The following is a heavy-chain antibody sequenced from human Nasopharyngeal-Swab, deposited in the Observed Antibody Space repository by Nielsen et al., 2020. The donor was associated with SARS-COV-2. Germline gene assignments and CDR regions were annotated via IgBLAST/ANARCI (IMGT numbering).Heavy chain of an antibody. CDR2: INSGGSDT. Sequence: GESLKISCAASGFTFSDYYMSWIRQAPGKGLEWVSYINSGGSDTYYAQSVKGRFTISRDNAKKSLYLQMNSLRAEDTAVYFCGCQLQVDRWGQGTLVTVSS. J-gene: IGHJ5*02. V-gene: IGHV3-11*04. CDR3: GCQLQVDR. CDR1: GFTFSDYY. D-gene: IGHD4/OR15-4a*01.